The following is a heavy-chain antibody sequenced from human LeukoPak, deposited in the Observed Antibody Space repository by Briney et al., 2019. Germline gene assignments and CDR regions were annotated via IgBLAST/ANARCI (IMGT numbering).Heavy chain of an antibody. D-gene: IGHD5-12*01. J-gene: IGHJ4*02. CDR2: ISGSGGST. Sequence: GGSLRLSCAASGFTFSSYAMSWVRQAPGKGLEWVSAISGSGGSTYYADSVKGRFTISRDNSKSTLYLQMNSLRAEDTAVYYCAKPPVRGYSGYDYVGDIFDYWGQGTLVSVSS. CDR1: GFTFSSYA. V-gene: IGHV3-23*01. CDR3: AKPPVRGYSGYDYVGDIFDY.